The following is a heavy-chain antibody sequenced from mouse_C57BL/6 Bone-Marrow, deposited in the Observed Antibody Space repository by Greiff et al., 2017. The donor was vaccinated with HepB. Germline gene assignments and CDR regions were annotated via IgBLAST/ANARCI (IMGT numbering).Heavy chain of an antibody. J-gene: IGHJ2*01. V-gene: IGHV1-55*01. CDR1: GYTFTSYW. CDR3: ARESLITTVVARGGY. D-gene: IGHD1-1*01. CDR2: IYPGSGST. Sequence: VQLQQPGAELVKPGASVKMSCKASGYTFTSYWITWVKQRPGQGLEWIGDIYPGSGSTNYNEKFKSKATLTVDTSSSTAYMQLSSLTSEDSAVYYCARESLITTVVARGGYWGQGTTLTVSS.